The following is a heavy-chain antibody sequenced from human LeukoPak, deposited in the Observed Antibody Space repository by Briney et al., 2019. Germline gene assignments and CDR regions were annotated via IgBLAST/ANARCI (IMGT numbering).Heavy chain of an antibody. Sequence: PSEALSLTCTVSGGSISSYYWSWIRQPAGKGLEWIGRIYTSGSTNYNPSLKSRVTMSVDTSKNQFPLKLSSVTAADTAVYYCARDGRTMVRGVRGAFDIWGQGTMVTVSS. V-gene: IGHV4-4*07. CDR3: ARDGRTMVRGVRGAFDI. J-gene: IGHJ3*02. CDR2: IYTSGST. CDR1: GGSISSYY. D-gene: IGHD3-10*01.